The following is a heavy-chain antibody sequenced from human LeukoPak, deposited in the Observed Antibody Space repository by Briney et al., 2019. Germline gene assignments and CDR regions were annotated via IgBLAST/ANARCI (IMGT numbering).Heavy chain of an antibody. CDR2: IYSGGST. V-gene: IGHV3-53*01. CDR1: GFTVSSNY. Sequence: GGSLRLSCAASGFTVSSNYMSWVRQAPGKGLEWVSVIYSGGSTYYADSVKGRFTISRDNSKNTLYLQMNSLRAEDTAIYYCAKDVAGVRGVRGGFDYWGQGTLVTVSS. J-gene: IGHJ4*02. D-gene: IGHD3-10*01. CDR3: AKDVAGVRGVRGGFDY.